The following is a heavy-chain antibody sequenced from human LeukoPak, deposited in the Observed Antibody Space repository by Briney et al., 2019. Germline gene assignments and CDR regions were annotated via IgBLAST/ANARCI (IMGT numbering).Heavy chain of an antibody. J-gene: IGHJ4*02. D-gene: IGHD3-10*01. CDR2: IYTSGST. CDR3: ARALRITMVRGVIGGIDY. Sequence: SETLSLPCTVCGGSISSYSGNWVRQPAGKGLEWIGHIYTSGSTNFNPSLKSRVTMSVDTSKNQFSLKLSSVTAADTAVYYCARALRITMVRGVIGGIDYWGQGTLVTVSS. CDR1: GGSISSYS. V-gene: IGHV4-4*07.